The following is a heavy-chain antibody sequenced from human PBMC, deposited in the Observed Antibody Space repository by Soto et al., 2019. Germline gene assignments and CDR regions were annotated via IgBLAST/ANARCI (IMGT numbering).Heavy chain of an antibody. CDR1: GGSIVSSDYY. D-gene: IGHD3-3*01. CDR3: ARRIRHCDFRDS. Sequence: QLQLQESGPVLVKPSEALSLTCAVSGGSIVSSDYYWDWIRRPPGEGLEWIATVHYDRSTYYNPSLKSRVTMFVDTSKNQFALRLSSVTAADAAVYYCARRIRHCDFRDSWGRGIRVTVSS. V-gene: IGHV4-39*01. CDR2: VHYDRST. J-gene: IGHJ5*01.